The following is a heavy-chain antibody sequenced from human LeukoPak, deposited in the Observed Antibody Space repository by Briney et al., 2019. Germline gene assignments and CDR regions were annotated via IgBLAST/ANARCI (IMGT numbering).Heavy chain of an antibody. CDR3: ARVYDILTGYSDWFDP. CDR2: INPNSGGT. Sequence: ASVKVSCKASGYTFTGYYMHWVRQAPGRGLEWMGWINPNSGGTNYAQKFQGRVTMTRDTSISTAYMELSRLRSDDTAVYYCARVYDILTGYSDWFDPWGQGTLVSVSS. V-gene: IGHV1-2*02. D-gene: IGHD3-9*01. J-gene: IGHJ5*02. CDR1: GYTFTGYY.